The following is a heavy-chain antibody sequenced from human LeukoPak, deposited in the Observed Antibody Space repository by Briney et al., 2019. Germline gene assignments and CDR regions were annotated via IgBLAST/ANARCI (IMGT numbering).Heavy chain of an antibody. D-gene: IGHD3-22*01. CDR1: GFTVSSNY. J-gene: IGHJ4*02. CDR2: IYSGGST. CDR3: ARDPDSSGSNGDY. Sequence: PGGSLRLSCAASGFTVSSNYMSWVRQAPGKGLEWVSVIYSGGSTYYADSVTGRFTISRDNSKNTLYLQMNSLRAEDTAVYYCARDPDSSGSNGDYWGQGTLVTVSS. V-gene: IGHV3-53*01.